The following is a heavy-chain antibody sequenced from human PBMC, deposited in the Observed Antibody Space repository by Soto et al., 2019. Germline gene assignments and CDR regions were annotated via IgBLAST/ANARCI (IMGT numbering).Heavy chain of an antibody. Sequence: GASVKVSCKASGYTFTSYAMHWVRQAPGQRLEWMGWVNAGNGNTKYSQKFQGRVTITRDTSASTAYMELSSLRSEDTAVYYCARDPSFTGMDVWGQGTTVTVSS. CDR2: VNAGNGNT. J-gene: IGHJ6*02. CDR3: ARDPSFTGMDV. D-gene: IGHD2-15*01. V-gene: IGHV1-3*01. CDR1: GYTFTSYA.